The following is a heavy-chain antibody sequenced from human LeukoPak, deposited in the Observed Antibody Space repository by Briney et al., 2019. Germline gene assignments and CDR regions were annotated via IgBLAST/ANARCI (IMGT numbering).Heavy chain of an antibody. CDR1: GYTFTSYD. CDR2: MNPNSGNT. D-gene: IGHD3-9*01. CDR3: ARYYDILTRTPSFDY. J-gene: IGHJ4*02. Sequence: GASVKVSCKASGYTFTSYDIDWVRQATGQGLEWMGWMNPNSGNTGYAQKFQGRVTMTRNTSISTAYMELSSLRSEDTAAYYCARYYDILTRTPSFDYWGQGTLVTVSS. V-gene: IGHV1-8*01.